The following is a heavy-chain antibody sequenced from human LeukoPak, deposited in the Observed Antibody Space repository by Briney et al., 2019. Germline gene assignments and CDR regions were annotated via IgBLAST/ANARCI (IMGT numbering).Heavy chain of an antibody. Sequence: SETLSLTCGVSGESFSGYYWTWVRQLPGKGLEWIGEINDSGSTHYTPSLQSRVTISVDTSKNQSSLKLSSVTAADTAVYYCARFGPTMVRGVIQNWFDPWGQGTLVTVSS. CDR2: INDSGST. CDR1: GESFSGYY. J-gene: IGHJ5*02. CDR3: ARFGPTMVRGVIQNWFDP. V-gene: IGHV4-34*01. D-gene: IGHD3-10*01.